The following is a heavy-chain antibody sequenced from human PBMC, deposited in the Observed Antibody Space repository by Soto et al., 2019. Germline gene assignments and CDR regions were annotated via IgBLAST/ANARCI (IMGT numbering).Heavy chain of an antibody. D-gene: IGHD6-19*01. CDR2: INAGNGNT. J-gene: IGHJ6*02. CDR3: ASGTGYQWLGRGGMDV. CDR1: GYTFTSYA. Sequence: ASVKVSCKASGYTFTSYAMHWVRQAPGQRLEWMGWINAGNGNTKYSQKFQGRVTITRDTSASTAYMELSSLRSEDTALYYCASGTGYQWLGRGGMDVWGQGTTVTVSS. V-gene: IGHV1-3*01.